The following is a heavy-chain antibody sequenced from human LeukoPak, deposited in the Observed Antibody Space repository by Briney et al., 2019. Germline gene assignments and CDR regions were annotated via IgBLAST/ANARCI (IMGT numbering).Heavy chain of an antibody. Sequence: GGSLRLSCAASGFTFSTFGMSWVRQAPGKGLEWVSYITTSGSTVYYADSVKGRFTISRDNTKNSLYLQVNSLRAEDTAVYYCARGRNGYNDEWAYYFDYWGQGTLVTVSS. V-gene: IGHV3-48*04. CDR1: GFTFSTFG. CDR2: ITTSGSTV. CDR3: ARGRNGYNDEWAYYFDY. D-gene: IGHD5-24*01. J-gene: IGHJ4*02.